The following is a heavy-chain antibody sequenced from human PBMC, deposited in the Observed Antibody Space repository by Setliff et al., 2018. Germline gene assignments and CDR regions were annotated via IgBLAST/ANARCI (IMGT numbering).Heavy chain of an antibody. D-gene: IGHD6-13*01. CDR2: ISAYNGNT. J-gene: IGHJ3*02. CDR1: GYTFTSYG. V-gene: IGHV1-18*01. CDR3: ARAPAYSSTPGSYAFDI. Sequence: ASVKVSCKASGYTFTSYGISWVRQAPGQGLEWMGWISAYNGNTNYAQKLQGRVTMTTDTSTSTAYMELRSLRSDGTAVYYCARAPAYSSTPGSYAFDIWGQGTMVTVS.